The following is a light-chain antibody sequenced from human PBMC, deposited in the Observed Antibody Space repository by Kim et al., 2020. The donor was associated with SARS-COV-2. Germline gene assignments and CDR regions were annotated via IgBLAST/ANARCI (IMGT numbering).Light chain of an antibody. V-gene: IGLV3-19*01. J-gene: IGLJ2*01. Sequence: LGQTVRITCQGDSLRSYYASWYQQKPGQAPVLVIYGKNNRPSGIPDRFSGSSSGNTASLTITGAQAEDEADYYCNSRDSSGNHVVFGGGTQLTV. CDR1: SLRSYY. CDR3: NSRDSSGNHVV. CDR2: GKN.